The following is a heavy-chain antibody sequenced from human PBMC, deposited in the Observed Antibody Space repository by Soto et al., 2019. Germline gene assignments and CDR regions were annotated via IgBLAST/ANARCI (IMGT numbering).Heavy chain of an antibody. CDR2: ITPSGSAT. CDR1: GNTFTGYH. CDR3: ARESGVVYDY. J-gene: IGHJ4*02. D-gene: IGHD2-8*02. V-gene: IGHV1-46*01. Sequence: QVQLVQSGDEVKKPGASVTVSCKASGNTFTGYHLHWVRQAPGQGLEWMGIITPSGSATNYAQKCQGRVAMTRDTSTSTVYLELSSLESEDTAVYYCARESGVVYDYWGQGTLVTVPS.